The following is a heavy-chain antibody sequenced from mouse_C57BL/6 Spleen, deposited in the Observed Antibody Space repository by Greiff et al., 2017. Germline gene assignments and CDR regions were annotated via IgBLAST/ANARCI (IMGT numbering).Heavy chain of an antibody. CDR1: GYTFTSYW. Sequence: VQLQQSGAELAKPGASVKLSCKASGYTFTSYWMHWVKQRPGQGLEWIGYINPSSGYTKYNQKFKDKATLTADKSSSTAYMQLSSLTYEDSAVYYCATGGMKYSNYLYYAMDYWGQGTSVTVSS. D-gene: IGHD2-5*01. CDR3: ATGGMKYSNYLYYAMDY. V-gene: IGHV1-7*01. CDR2: INPSSGYT. J-gene: IGHJ4*01.